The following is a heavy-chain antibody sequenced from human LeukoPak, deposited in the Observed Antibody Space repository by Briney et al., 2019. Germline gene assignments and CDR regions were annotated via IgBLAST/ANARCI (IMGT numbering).Heavy chain of an antibody. CDR2: IIPIFGTA. CDR1: GGTFSSYA. CDR3: ARGLRYYYDSSGYYYDGSQDAFDI. J-gene: IGHJ3*02. D-gene: IGHD3-22*01. Sequence: SVKVSCKASGGTFSSYAISWVRQAPGQGLEWMGRIIPIFGTANYAQKFQGRVTITTDEPTSTAYMELSSLRSEDTAVYYCARGLRYYYDSSGYYYDGSQDAFDIWGQGTMVTVSS. V-gene: IGHV1-69*05.